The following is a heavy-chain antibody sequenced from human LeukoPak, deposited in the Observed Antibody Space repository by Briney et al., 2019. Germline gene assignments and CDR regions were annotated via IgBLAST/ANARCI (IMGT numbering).Heavy chain of an antibody. CDR3: ASTIRDFDY. CDR2: IYHSGST. J-gene: IGHJ4*02. D-gene: IGHD3-10*01. Sequence: PSETLSLTCAVSGYSISSGYYWGWTRQPPGKGLEWIGSIYHSGSTYYNPSLKSRVTISVDTSKNQFSLKLSSVTAADTAVYYCASTIRDFDYWGQGTLVTVSS. CDR1: GYSISSGYY. V-gene: IGHV4-38-2*01.